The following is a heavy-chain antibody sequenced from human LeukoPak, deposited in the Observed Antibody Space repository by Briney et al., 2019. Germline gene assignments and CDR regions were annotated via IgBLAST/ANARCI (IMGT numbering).Heavy chain of an antibody. CDR3: AKQYCGAGFCSARWFDP. J-gene: IGHJ5*02. V-gene: IGHV5-51*01. CDR1: GYSFTNYW. D-gene: IGHD2-15*01. Sequence: GESLKISCKGSGYSFTNYWIGWVRQMPGKGLEWMGIIYPGDSDTRYSPSFQGQVTISADKSTNTAYLQWSSLKASDTAMYYCAKQYCGAGFCSARWFDPWGQGTLVTVSS. CDR2: IYPGDSDT.